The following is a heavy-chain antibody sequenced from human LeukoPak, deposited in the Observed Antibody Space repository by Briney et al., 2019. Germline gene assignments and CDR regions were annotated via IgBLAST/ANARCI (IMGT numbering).Heavy chain of an antibody. Sequence: SETLSLTCTVSGGSISSYYWNWIRQPAGKGLEWIGRIYISGNTIYNPSLKSRVTISVDTSKNQFSLKLSSVTAADTAVYYCARSAGGSGSYSPFDYWGQGTLVNVSS. CDR3: ARSAGGSGSYSPFDY. D-gene: IGHD3-10*01. J-gene: IGHJ4*02. CDR1: GGSISSYY. CDR2: IYISGNT. V-gene: IGHV4-4*07.